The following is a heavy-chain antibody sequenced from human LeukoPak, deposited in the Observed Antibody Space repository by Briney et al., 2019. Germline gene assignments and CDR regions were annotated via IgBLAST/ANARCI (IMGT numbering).Heavy chain of an antibody. CDR1: GFTFSSYW. V-gene: IGHV3-7*01. D-gene: IGHD1-26*01. Sequence: GGSLRLSCAASGFTFSSYWMSWVRQAPGKGLEWVANIKQDGSEKYYVDSVKGRFTISRDNAKNSLYLQMNSLRAEDTAVYYCARDRPKWELLPYFDHWGQGTLVTVSS. CDR2: IKQDGSEK. CDR3: ARDRPKWELLPYFDH. J-gene: IGHJ4*02.